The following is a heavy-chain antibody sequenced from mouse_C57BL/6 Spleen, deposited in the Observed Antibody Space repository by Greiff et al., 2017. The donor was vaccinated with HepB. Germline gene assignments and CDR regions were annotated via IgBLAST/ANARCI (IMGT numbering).Heavy chain of an antibody. CDR3: ARDRGWLLRGYAMDY. V-gene: IGHV5-4*01. CDR2: ISDGGSYT. D-gene: IGHD2-3*01. J-gene: IGHJ4*01. CDR1: GFTFSSYA. Sequence: EVKLMESGGGLVKPGGSLKLSCAASGFTFSSYAMSWVRQTPEKRLEWVATISDGGSYTYYPDNVKGRFTISRDNAKNNLYLQMSHLKSEDTAMYYCARDRGWLLRGYAMDYWGQGTSVTVSS.